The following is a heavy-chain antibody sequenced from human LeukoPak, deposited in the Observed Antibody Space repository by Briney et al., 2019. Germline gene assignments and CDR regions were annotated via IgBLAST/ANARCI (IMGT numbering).Heavy chain of an antibody. CDR2: MNPNSGNT. Sequence: ASVKVSCKASGYTFTSYDINWVRRATGQGLEWMGWMNPNSGNTGYAQKFQGRVTMTRNTSISTAYMELSSLRSEDTAVYYCARAPVLYGSGSYYNSLHYWGQGTLVTVSS. J-gene: IGHJ4*02. D-gene: IGHD3-10*01. CDR3: ARAPVLYGSGSYYNSLHY. V-gene: IGHV1-8*01. CDR1: GYTFTSYD.